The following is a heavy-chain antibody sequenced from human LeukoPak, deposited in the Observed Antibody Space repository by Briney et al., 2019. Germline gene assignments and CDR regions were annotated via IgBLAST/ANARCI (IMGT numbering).Heavy chain of an antibody. CDR1: GFTFSDYY. V-gene: IGHV3-72*01. Sequence: PGGXLRLSCTASGFTFSDYYMDWVRQAPGKGLEGVGRTRKKANSYTTEYAASVKGRFTISRDNSKNTLYLQMNSLRAEDTAVYYCAKDVSLAAGPDYWGQGTLVTVSS. CDR2: TRKKANSYTT. J-gene: IGHJ4*02. CDR3: AKDVSLAAGPDY. D-gene: IGHD6-6*01.